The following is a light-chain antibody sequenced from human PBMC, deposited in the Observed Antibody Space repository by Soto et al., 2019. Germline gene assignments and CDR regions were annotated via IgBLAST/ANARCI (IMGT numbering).Light chain of an antibody. Sequence: EIVMTQSPATLSVSPGERATLSYRASQSVNIYLAWYQQKPGQAPRLLIFGASSRATGIPARFSGSGSGTEFNLTISSLQSEDFAVYFCQQYDDWLWLTFGGGTKVVIK. CDR2: GAS. CDR3: QQYDDWLWLT. V-gene: IGKV3D-15*01. J-gene: IGKJ4*01. CDR1: QSVNIY.